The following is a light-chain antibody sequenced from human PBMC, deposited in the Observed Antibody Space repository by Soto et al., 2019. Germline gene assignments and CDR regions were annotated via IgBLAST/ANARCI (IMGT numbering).Light chain of an antibody. Sequence: QSVLTQPASVSGSPGQSITISCTGTSSDIGVYNYVSWYQQHPGKAPKLMIYDVSNRPSGVSNRFAGSKSGNTASLTISGLQAEAEPDYYCSSYAPTSPVVCVGGTKLTVL. CDR3: SSYAPTSPVV. J-gene: IGLJ2*01. CDR1: SSDIGVYNY. V-gene: IGLV2-14*01. CDR2: DVS.